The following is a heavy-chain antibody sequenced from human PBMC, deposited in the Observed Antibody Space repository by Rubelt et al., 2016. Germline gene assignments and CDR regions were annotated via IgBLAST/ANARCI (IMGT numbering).Heavy chain of an antibody. CDR2: IKEDGSET. CDR1: GFTFSSYW. J-gene: IGHJ6*02. D-gene: IGHD6-19*01. V-gene: IGHV3-7*01. Sequence: RLSCAASGFTFSSYWMSWARQAPGKGLEWLANIKEDGSETYHVDSVRGRFTISRDNAKNSVYLQMNSLRAEDTAVYYCARGCRHSSDPRYIGMDVWGQGTTVSVSS. CDR3: ARGCRHSSDPRYIGMDV.